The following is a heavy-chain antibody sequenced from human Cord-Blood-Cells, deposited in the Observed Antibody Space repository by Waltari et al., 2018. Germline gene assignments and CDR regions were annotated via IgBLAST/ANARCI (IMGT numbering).Heavy chain of an antibody. CDR1: GFTFSSYS. Sequence: EVQLVESGGGLVKPGGSLRLSCAASGFTFSSYSMNWVRQAPGKGLEWVSSISSSSSYRYYADSVKGRFTIPRDNAKNSLYLQMNSLRAEDTAVYYCARGHCSGGSCYLDYWGQGTLVTVSS. CDR2: ISSSSSYR. CDR3: ARGHCSGGSCYLDY. D-gene: IGHD2-15*01. J-gene: IGHJ4*02. V-gene: IGHV3-21*01.